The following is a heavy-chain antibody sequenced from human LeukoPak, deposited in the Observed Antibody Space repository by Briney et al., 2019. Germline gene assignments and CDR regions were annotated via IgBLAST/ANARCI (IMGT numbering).Heavy chain of an antibody. D-gene: IGHD2-15*01. J-gene: IGHJ4*02. Sequence: SETLSLTCTVSGGSISSTLYYWGWLRQPPGKGLEWIGTIYYSGSTYYNPSLKSRVTISVDTSKNQFSLKLSSVTAADTAIYYCARDPEGGLDYWGQGTLVTVSS. CDR2: IYYSGST. V-gene: IGHV4-39*07. CDR3: ARDPEGGLDY. CDR1: GGSISSTLYY.